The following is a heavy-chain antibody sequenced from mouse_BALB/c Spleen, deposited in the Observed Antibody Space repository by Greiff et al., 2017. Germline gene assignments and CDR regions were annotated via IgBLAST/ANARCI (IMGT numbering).Heavy chain of an antibody. CDR2: ISYSGST. Sequence: EVQLQQSGPGLVKPSQSLSLTCTVTGYSITSDYAWNWIRQFPGNKLEWMGYISYSGSTSYNPSLKSRISITRDTSKNQFFLQLNSVTTEDTATYYCSYGTWYFDVWGAGTTVTVSS. D-gene: IGHD2-1*01. CDR3: SYGTWYFDV. J-gene: IGHJ1*01. CDR1: GYSITSDYA. V-gene: IGHV3-2*02.